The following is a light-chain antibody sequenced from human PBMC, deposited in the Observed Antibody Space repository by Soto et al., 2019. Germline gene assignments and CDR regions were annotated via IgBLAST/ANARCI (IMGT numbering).Light chain of an antibody. J-gene: IGKJ1*01. V-gene: IGKV1-6*01. CDR2: AAY. Sequence: ALQMTQSPSSLSASVGDRVTITCRASQGIRNDLDWYQQKPGKAPKLLIYAAYSLQSGVPSRFSGSGSGTDFTLTISSLQPEDFATYYCLQDYNYPRTFGQGTKVEIK. CDR3: LQDYNYPRT. CDR1: QGIRND.